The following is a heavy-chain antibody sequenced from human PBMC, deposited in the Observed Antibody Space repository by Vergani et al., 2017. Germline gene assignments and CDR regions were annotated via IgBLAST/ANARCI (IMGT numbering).Heavy chain of an antibody. CDR2: INHSGTI. Sequence: QVQLQQWGPGLLKPSETLSLTCAVYGGSLSGYYWSWIRLAPGKGLEWIGEINHSGTINYNPTLKSPFNVSIDTSRDHFSLKLRSGSAADTAVYFCARRAERWKTLLRDDFDVWGQGTFVTVSP. J-gene: IGHJ3*01. V-gene: IGHV4-34*01. D-gene: IGHD1-1*01. CDR1: GGSLSGYY. CDR3: ARRAERWKTLLRDDFDV.